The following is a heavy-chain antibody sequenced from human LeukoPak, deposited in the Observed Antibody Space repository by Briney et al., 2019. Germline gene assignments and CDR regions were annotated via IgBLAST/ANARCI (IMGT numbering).Heavy chain of an antibody. J-gene: IGHJ6*02. Sequence: ASVKVSCKASGYTFTSYAMNWVRQAPGQGLEWMGWINTNTGNPTYAQGFTGRFVFSLDTSVSTAYLQISSLKAEDTAVYYCARGDHYDFWSGYSPTGMDVWGQGTTVTVS. CDR3: ARGDHYDFWSGYSPTGMDV. V-gene: IGHV7-4-1*02. D-gene: IGHD3-3*01. CDR2: INTNTGNP. CDR1: GYTFTSYA.